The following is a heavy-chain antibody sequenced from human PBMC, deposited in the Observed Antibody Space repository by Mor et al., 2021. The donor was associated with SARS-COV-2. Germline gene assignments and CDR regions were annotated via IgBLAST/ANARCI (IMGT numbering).Heavy chain of an antibody. V-gene: IGHV3-15*01. J-gene: IGHJ6*02. CDR3: TTGRWLSLYYYGMEV. Sequence: DYAAPVKGRFTISRDDSKNTLYLQMNSLKTEDTAVYYCTTGRWLSLYYYGMEVWGQGTTVT. D-gene: IGHD3-22*01.